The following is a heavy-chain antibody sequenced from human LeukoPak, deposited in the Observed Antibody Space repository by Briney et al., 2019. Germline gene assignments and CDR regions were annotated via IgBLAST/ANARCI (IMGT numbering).Heavy chain of an antibody. CDR2: ISYDGSNK. CDR3: AKDEAWTLRRFDY. J-gene: IGHJ4*02. CDR1: GFTFSNYG. D-gene: IGHD3/OR15-3a*01. V-gene: IGHV3-30*18. Sequence: GRALRLSSADSGFTFSNYGMHGVRQAPAKGREWVAVISYDGSNKYYADSVKGRFTVSRDNTKNTLYLQMNSLRGEDTAVYYCAKDEAWTLRRFDYWGQGTLVTVSS.